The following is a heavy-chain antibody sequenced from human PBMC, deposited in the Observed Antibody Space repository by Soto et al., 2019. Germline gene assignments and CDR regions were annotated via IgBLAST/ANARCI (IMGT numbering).Heavy chain of an antibody. CDR1: GYSFTTVW. CDR3: ARSGRNAYYNMDV. V-gene: IGHV5-51*01. Sequence: GESLKISCNGSGYSFTTVWIGWVRQMPGKGLEWMGVIYPGDSDTRYSPSFQGQVTLSADTSISTAYLQWSILKASDTAIYYCARSGRNAYYNMDVWGQGTTVTVSS. CDR2: IYPGDSDT. D-gene: IGHD1-26*01. J-gene: IGHJ6*02.